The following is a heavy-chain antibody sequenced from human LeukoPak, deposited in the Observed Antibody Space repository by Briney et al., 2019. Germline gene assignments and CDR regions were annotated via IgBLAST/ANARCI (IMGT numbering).Heavy chain of an antibody. CDR1: GYTFNNYG. CDR2: ISTYNGNT. J-gene: IGHJ4*02. Sequence: ASVKVSCKAPGYTFNNYGIIWVRQAPGQGLEWMGWISTYNGNTNYAQNFQGRVTMTTDTSTSTAYMELRSLRSDDTAVYYCARVSSGWSYHFDHWGQGTLVTVSS. D-gene: IGHD6-19*01. CDR3: ARVSSGWSYHFDH. V-gene: IGHV1-18*01.